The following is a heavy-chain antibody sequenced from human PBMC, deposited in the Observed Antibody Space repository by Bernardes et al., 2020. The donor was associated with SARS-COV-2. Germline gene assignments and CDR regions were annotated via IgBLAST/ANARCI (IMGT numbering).Heavy chain of an antibody. CDR3: AREGLGYDFWSGGSCYLFLFDH. CDR1: GFTFSSYW. CDR2: IKQDGSEK. J-gene: IGHJ4*02. D-gene: IGHD3-3*01. V-gene: IGHV3-7*01. Sequence: GGSLRLSCAASGFTFSSYWMSWVRQAPGKGLEWVANIKQDGSEKYYVDSVKGRFTISRDNAKNSLYLQMNSLRAEDTAVYYCAREGLGYDFWSGGSCYLFLFDHWGQGTLVTVSS.